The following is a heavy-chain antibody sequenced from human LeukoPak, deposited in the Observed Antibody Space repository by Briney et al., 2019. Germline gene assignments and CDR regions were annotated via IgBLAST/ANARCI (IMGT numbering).Heavy chain of an antibody. Sequence: SETLSLTCSVSGGSISVYYWSWIRQPPGKGLEWIGYIYYSGSTNYNPSLKSRVTISVDTSKNQFSLKLSSVTAADTAVYYCARDPRLSGMDVWGQGTTVTVSS. CDR3: ARDPRLSGMDV. D-gene: IGHD3-22*01. J-gene: IGHJ6*02. V-gene: IGHV4-59*01. CDR2: IYYSGST. CDR1: GGSISVYY.